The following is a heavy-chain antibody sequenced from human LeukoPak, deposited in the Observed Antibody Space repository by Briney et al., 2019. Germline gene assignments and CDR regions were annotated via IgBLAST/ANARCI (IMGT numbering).Heavy chain of an antibody. V-gene: IGHV3-30*02. Sequence: PGGSLRLSCAASGFTFSSYGMHWVRQAPGKGLEWVAFIRYDGSNKYYADSVKGRFTISRDNAKNTLYLQMNSLRAEDTAVYYCATNWNYVYDYWGQGTLVTVSS. D-gene: IGHD1-7*01. CDR3: ATNWNYVYDY. CDR1: GFTFSSYG. J-gene: IGHJ4*02. CDR2: IRYDGSNK.